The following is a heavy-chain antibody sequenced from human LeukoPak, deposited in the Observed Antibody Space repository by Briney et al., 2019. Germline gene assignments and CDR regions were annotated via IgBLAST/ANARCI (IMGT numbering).Heavy chain of an antibody. CDR3: ARVTGSITYIDF. D-gene: IGHD1-14*01. Sequence: SETLSLTCAVSGASISGSSFFWSWIRQNPGMGLEWLAYIYYRGNTYYNPSLNSRGAISVDTSKNQFSLELSSVTAADTAMYYCARVTGSITYIDFWGQGILVTVSS. CDR2: IYYRGNT. V-gene: IGHV4-31*11. CDR1: GASISGSSFF. J-gene: IGHJ4*02.